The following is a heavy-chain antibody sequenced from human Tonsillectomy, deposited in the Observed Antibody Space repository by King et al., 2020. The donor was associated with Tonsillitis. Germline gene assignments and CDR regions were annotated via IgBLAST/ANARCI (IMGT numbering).Heavy chain of an antibody. CDR1: GYTFNNYG. D-gene: IGHD1-26*01. CDR2: ISPYNGNT. Sequence: VQLVESGAEVKKPGASVKVSCKASGYTFNNYGINWVRQAPGQGLEWMGWISPYNGNTRYAQNFQGRVTMTTDTSTSTAYMELRSLRFDDTAVYYCAREVGAGATWGLDYWGQGTLVTVSS. J-gene: IGHJ4*02. V-gene: IGHV1-18*04. CDR3: AREVGAGATWGLDY.